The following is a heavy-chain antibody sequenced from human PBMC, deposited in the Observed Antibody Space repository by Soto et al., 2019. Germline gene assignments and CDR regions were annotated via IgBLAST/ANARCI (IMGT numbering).Heavy chain of an antibody. J-gene: IGHJ3*02. CDR2: ISSSGSTI. D-gene: IGHD3-22*01. CDR1: GGSISSGCYY. V-gene: IGHV3-11*01. CDR3: SGYYSYAFDI. Sequence: LSLTCTVSGGSISSGCYYWSWIRQAPGKGLEWVSYISSSGSTIYYADSVKGRFTISRDNAKNSLYLQMNSLRAEDTAVYYCSGYYSYAFDIWGQGTMVTVSS.